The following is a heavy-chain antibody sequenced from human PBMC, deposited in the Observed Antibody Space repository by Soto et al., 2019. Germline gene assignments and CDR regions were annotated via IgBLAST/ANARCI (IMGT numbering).Heavy chain of an antibody. V-gene: IGHV4-59*08. Sequence: QVQLQESGPGLVKPSETLSLTCTVSGGSISSYYWSWIRQPPGKGLEWIGYIYYSGSTNYNPSLKSRVTITVDTSKNQFSLKLSSVTAADTAVYYCASRGVLAPYYWYFDLWGRGTLVTVSS. CDR3: ASRGVLAPYYWYFDL. J-gene: IGHJ2*01. D-gene: IGHD3-3*01. CDR2: IYYSGST. CDR1: GGSISSYY.